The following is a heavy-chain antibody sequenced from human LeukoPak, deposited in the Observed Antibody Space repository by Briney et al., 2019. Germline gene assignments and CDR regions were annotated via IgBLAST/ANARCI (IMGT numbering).Heavy chain of an antibody. J-gene: IGHJ4*02. Sequence: PGGCLRLSCVVSGFTFSSYEMNWVRQAPGKGREWLSHIIGNGSSIQYADSVKGRFTISRDNAKNSLYLQMNRLRAEDTAVYYCARTRDGPFDYWGQGTLVIVSS. D-gene: IGHD5-24*01. CDR1: GFTFSSYE. CDR2: IIGNGSSI. CDR3: ARTRDGPFDY. V-gene: IGHV3-48*03.